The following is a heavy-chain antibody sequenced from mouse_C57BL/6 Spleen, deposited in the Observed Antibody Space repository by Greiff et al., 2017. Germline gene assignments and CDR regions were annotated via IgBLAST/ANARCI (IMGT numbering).Heavy chain of an antibody. CDR1: GYTFTDYE. Sequence: QVQLQQSGAELVRPGASVTLSCKASGYTFTDYEMHWVKQTPVHGLEGIGAIDPEPGGTAYNQKFKGKAILTADKSSSTAYMELRSLTSEDSAVYYCTRSYYGSSDWYFDVWGTGTTVTVSS. V-gene: IGHV1-15*01. CDR3: TRSYYGSSDWYFDV. D-gene: IGHD1-1*01. CDR2: IDPEPGGT. J-gene: IGHJ1*03.